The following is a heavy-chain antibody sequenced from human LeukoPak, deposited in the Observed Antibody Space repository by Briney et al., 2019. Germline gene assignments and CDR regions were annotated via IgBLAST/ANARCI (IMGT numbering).Heavy chain of an antibody. J-gene: IGHJ4*02. CDR1: GGSVNSDY. Sequence: SETLSLTCTVSGGSVNSDYWSWIRRPPGKGLEWIGEIYNGGYPNYSPSLRSRVTMSLDTSKNQFSLKLSAVTAADTAVYYCASLSKHYYGSGTYSYYFDYWGQGTLVTVSS. CDR2: IYNGGYP. CDR3: ASLSKHYYGSGTYSYYFDY. V-gene: IGHV4-59*02. D-gene: IGHD3-10*01.